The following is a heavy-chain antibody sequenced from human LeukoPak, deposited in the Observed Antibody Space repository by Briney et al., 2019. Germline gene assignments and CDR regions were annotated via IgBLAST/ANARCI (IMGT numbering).Heavy chain of an antibody. V-gene: IGHV3-48*04. CDR2: ISSSSSTI. J-gene: IGHJ4*02. D-gene: IGHD5-24*01. Sequence: GGSLRLSCAASGITFSGYSMNWVRQAPGKGLEWVLYISSSSSTISYADSVKGRLTISRDDAKNSLYLQMNSLRAEDTAVYYCARETGWYFDYWGQGTLVTVSS. CDR1: GITFSGYS. CDR3: ARETGWYFDY.